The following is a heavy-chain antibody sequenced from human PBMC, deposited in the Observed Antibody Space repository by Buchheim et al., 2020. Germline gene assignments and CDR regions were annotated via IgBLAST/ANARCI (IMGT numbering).Heavy chain of an antibody. CDR1: GFTFDDYA. CDR3: AKDRGYYDSSGYYSGMRGYYYGMDV. V-gene: IGHV3-43D*03. D-gene: IGHD3-22*01. J-gene: IGHJ6*02. Sequence: EVQLVESGGVVVQPGGSLRLSCAASGFTFDDYAMHWVRQAPGKGLEWVSLISWDGGSTYYADSVKGRLTISRDNSKNSLYLQMNSLRAEDTALYYCAKDRGYYDSSGYYSGMRGYYYGMDVWGQGTT. CDR2: ISWDGGST.